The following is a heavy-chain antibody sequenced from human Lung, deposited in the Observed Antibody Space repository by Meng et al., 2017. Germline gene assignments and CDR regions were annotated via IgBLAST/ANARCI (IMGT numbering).Heavy chain of an antibody. Sequence: VQLQQRASGLLKPPATLSITCVFTCGSISDDHCSCIRQPPGKGLEWIGESNHSGSTNNNPSLESRATISVDTSQNNLSLKLSSMTAADSAVYYCARGPTTMAHDFDYWGQATLVTVSS. CDR3: ARGPTTMAHDFDY. CDR1: CGSISDDH. D-gene: IGHD4-11*01. J-gene: IGHJ4*02. CDR2: SNHSGST. V-gene: IGHV4-34*04.